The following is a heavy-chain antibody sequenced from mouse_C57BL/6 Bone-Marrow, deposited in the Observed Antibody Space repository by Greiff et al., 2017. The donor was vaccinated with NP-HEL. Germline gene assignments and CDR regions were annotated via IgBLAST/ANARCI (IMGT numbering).Heavy chain of an antibody. D-gene: IGHD1-1*01. J-gene: IGHJ4*01. CDR2: INPSTGGT. Sequence: VQLQQSGPELVKPGASVKISCKASGYSFTGYYMNWVKQSPEKSLEWIGEINPSTGGTTYNQKFKAKATLTVDKSSSTAYMQLKSLTSEDSAVYYCARKGEYGSSYPYYAMDYWGQGTSVTVSS. CDR1: GYSFTGYY. V-gene: IGHV1-42*01. CDR3: ARKGEYGSSYPYYAMDY.